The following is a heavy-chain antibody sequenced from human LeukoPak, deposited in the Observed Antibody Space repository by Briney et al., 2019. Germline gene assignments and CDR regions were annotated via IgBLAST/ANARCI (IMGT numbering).Heavy chain of an antibody. CDR2: ISSTSGYI. Sequence: GGSLRLSCAPSGLSFSSYTIHWVRQAPGKGLEWVSSISSTSGYIHYADSVKGRFSISRDNAKNSLYLQMNSLRAEDTAVYYCARGRLNYGMDFWGQGTTVTVSS. CDR1: GLSFSSYT. CDR3: ARGRLNYGMDF. V-gene: IGHV3-21*04. J-gene: IGHJ6*02. D-gene: IGHD3-22*01.